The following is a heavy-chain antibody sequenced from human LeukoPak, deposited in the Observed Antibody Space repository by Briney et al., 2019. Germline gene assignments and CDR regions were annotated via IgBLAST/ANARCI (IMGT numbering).Heavy chain of an antibody. CDR2: IKSKTDGGTT. CDR3: TTDLKWRWNYDH. Sequence: GGSLRLSCAASGFTFSNAWMSWVRQAPGKGLEWVGRIKSKTDGGTTDYAAPVKGRFTISRDDSKNTLYLQMNSLKTEDTAVYYCTTDLKWRWNYDHWGQGTLVTVSS. J-gene: IGHJ5*02. V-gene: IGHV3-15*01. D-gene: IGHD1-7*01. CDR1: GFTFSNAW.